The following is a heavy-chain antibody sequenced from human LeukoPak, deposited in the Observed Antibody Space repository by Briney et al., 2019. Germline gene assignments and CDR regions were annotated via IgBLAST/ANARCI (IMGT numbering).Heavy chain of an antibody. CDR3: ARGSARRFDP. CDR1: GFTFSDSY. CDR2: ISSTSSHT. J-gene: IGHJ5*02. Sequence: PGGSLRLSCAASGFTFSDSYMSWIRQAAGKGLEWVSYISSTSSHTNYADSVKGRFTISRDNAKKSLYLQMNSLRAEDTAVYYCARGSARRFDPWGQGTLVSVSS. V-gene: IGHV3-11*05.